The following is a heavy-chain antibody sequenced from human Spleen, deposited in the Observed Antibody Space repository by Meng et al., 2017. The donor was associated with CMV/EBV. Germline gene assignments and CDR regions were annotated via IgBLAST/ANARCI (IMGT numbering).Heavy chain of an antibody. Sequence: SCQASGGTFSRDNFSWVRQAPGQGLEWIGRITPIHGEPIYAQKFQGRVSISADTSTNTAYTEVTSLKFDDTAVYYCVSGAGSSFFDYWGQGTLVTVSS. D-gene: IGHD3-10*01. V-gene: IGHV1-69*02. CDR1: GGTFSRDN. CDR2: ITPIHGEP. J-gene: IGHJ4*02. CDR3: VSGAGSSFFDY.